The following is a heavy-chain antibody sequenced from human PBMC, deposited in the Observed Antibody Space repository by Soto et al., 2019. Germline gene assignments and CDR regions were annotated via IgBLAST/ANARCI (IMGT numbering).Heavy chain of an antibody. CDR1: GFTFSSYG. CDR2: IWYDGSNK. J-gene: IGHJ4*02. Sequence: QVQLVESGGGVVQPGRSLRLSCAASGFTFSSYGMHWVRQAPGKGLEWVAVIWYDGSNKYYADSVKGRFTISRDNSKNTLYLQMNSLIAEDTAVYYCARAPRTRSGYYFDYWGQGTLVTVSS. V-gene: IGHV3-33*01. CDR3: ARAPRTRSGYYFDY. D-gene: IGHD3-10*01.